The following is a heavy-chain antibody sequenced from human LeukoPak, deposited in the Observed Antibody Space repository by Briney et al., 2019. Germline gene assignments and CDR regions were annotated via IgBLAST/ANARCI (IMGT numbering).Heavy chain of an antibody. J-gene: IGHJ4*02. Sequence: SQTLSLTRVISRDSLSVNSASWGWIRQSPSRGLEWLGTTYYSSKWYNGYAVSVKSQLPINPDTSKNQVSQQLNSVTPEDTAVYCCARSSGYFDVWGQGTQVTVSS. D-gene: IGHD6-19*01. CDR1: RDSLSVNSAS. CDR2: TYYSSKWYN. V-gene: IGHV6-1*01. CDR3: ARSSGYFDV.